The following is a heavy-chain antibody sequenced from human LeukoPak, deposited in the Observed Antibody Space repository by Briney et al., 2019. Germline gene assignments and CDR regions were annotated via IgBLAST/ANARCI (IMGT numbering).Heavy chain of an antibody. CDR2: IYTSGST. J-gene: IGHJ3*02. D-gene: IGHD6-6*01. CDR3: ARDQSSIAGGGI. Sequence: SETLSLTCTVSGGSISSGSYYWSWIRQPAGKGLEWIGRIYTSGSTNYNPSLKSRVTISVDTSKNQFSLKLSSVTAADTAVYYCARDQSSIAGGGIWGQGTMVTVSS. V-gene: IGHV4-61*02. CDR1: GGSISSGSYY.